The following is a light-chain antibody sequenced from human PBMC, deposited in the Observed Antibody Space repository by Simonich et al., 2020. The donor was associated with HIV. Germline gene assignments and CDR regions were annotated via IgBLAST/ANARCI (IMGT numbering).Light chain of an antibody. CDR1: QSINSW. CDR3: QQSYSTPLT. CDR2: GAS. J-gene: IGKJ4*01. Sequence: DIQMTQSPSTLSASVGDRVTITCLASQSINSWLAWYQQKPGKAPKLLIHGASSLQSGVPSRFRGSGSGTDFILTISSLQPEDFATYYCQQSYSTPLTFGGGTKVDIK. V-gene: IGKV1-39*01.